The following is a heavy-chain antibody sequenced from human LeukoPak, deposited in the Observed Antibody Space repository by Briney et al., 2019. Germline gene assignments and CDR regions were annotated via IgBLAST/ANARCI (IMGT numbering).Heavy chain of an antibody. CDR1: GGPFSGYF. J-gene: IGHJ4*02. CDR2: IHNSGTT. Sequence: SETLSLTCAVSGGPFSGYFWSWIRQSSGKGLEWIGEIHNSGTTNYNPSLNSRVTISEDTSKNQFYLNLSSVTAADTAVYYCARRYYYNLGSFPFDFWGQGTLVTVST. D-gene: IGHD3-10*01. V-gene: IGHV4-34*01. CDR3: ARRYYYNLGSFPFDF.